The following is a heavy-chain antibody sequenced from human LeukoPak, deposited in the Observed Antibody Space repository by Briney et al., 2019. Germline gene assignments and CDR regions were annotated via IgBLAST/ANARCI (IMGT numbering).Heavy chain of an antibody. Sequence: ASVKVSCKVSGYTLTELSMHWVRQAPGKGLEWVGGFDPEDGETIYAQKFQGRVTMTEDTSTDTAYMELSSLRSEDTAVYYCATHHQIAAVYGMDVWGQGTTVTVSS. CDR1: GYTLTELS. CDR2: FDPEDGET. CDR3: ATHHQIAAVYGMDV. J-gene: IGHJ6*02. V-gene: IGHV1-24*01. D-gene: IGHD6-13*01.